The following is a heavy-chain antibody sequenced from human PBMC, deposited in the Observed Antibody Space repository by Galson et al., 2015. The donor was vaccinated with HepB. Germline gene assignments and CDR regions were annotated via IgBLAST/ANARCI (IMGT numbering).Heavy chain of an antibody. CDR2: ISYDGSNK. D-gene: IGHD3-10*01. J-gene: IGHJ4*02. CDR1: GFTFSSYA. V-gene: IGHV3-30-3*01. CDR3: ARAPPRGYEYYFDY. Sequence: SLRLSCAASGFTFSSYAMHWVRQAPGKGLEWVAVISYDGSNKYYADPVKGRFTISRDNSKNTLYLQMNSLRAEDTAVYYCARAPPRGYEYYFDYWGQGTLVTVSS.